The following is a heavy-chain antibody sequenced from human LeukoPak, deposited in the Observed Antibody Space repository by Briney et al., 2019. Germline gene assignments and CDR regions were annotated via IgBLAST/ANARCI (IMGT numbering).Heavy chain of an antibody. CDR2: LYSSGST. J-gene: IGHJ4*02. D-gene: IGHD3-22*01. CDR1: GCSISGYY. V-gene: IGHV4-59*08. Sequence: PSETLSLTCTVSGCSISGYYWSWVRQPPGKGLEWIGYLYSSGSTNYNPSLKNRVTISLDTSENQFSLKLSSVTAADTAVYYCARHYYDRSDSYSFDYWGQGTLVTVSS. CDR3: ARHYYDRSDSYSFDY.